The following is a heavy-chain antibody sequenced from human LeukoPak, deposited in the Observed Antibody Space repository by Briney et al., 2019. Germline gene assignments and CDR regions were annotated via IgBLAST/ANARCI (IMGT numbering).Heavy chain of an antibody. CDR1: GFTFSRFG. J-gene: IGHJ4*02. CDR2: IWYDGSNK. Sequence: GGSLRLSCAASGFTFSRFGMHWVRQAPGKGLEWVAVIWYDGSNKYYADSVKGRFTISRDNSKNTLYLEMNSLRAEDTAVYYCARDYYYDSSGYWDYYFDYWGQGTLVTVSS. V-gene: IGHV3-33*01. D-gene: IGHD3-22*01. CDR3: ARDYYYDSSGYWDYYFDY.